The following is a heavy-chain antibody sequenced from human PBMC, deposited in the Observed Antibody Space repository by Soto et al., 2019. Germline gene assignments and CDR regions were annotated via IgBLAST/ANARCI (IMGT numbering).Heavy chain of an antibody. J-gene: IGHJ4*02. CDR3: AREGYCSGGSCYVSYYFGY. Sequence: GGSLRLSCAASGFTFSSYSMNWVRQAPGKGLEWVSSISSSSSYIYYADSVKGRFTISRDNAKNSLYLQMNSLRAEDTAVYYCAREGYCSGGSCYVSYYFGYWGQGTLVTVSS. V-gene: IGHV3-21*01. D-gene: IGHD2-15*01. CDR1: GFTFSSYS. CDR2: ISSSSSYI.